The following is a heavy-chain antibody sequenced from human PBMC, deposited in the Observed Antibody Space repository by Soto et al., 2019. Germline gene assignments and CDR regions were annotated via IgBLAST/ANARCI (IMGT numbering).Heavy chain of an antibody. CDR1: GGSISSGGYC. D-gene: IGHD2-21*01. Sequence: TLSLTCTVSGGSISSGGYCWSWIRQHPGKGLEWIGYIYYSGSTYYNPSLKSRVTISVDTSKNQFSLKLSSVTAADTAVYYCARDMDFAYCGGDCYFDIRAQRTMVTVSS. V-gene: IGHV4-31*03. J-gene: IGHJ3*02. CDR3: ARDMDFAYCGGDCYFDI. CDR2: IYYSGST.